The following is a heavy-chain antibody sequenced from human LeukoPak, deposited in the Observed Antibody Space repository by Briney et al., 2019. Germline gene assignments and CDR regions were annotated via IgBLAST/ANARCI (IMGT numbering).Heavy chain of an antibody. V-gene: IGHV3-20*04. Sequence: GGSLRLSCAASGFTFDDYGMSWVRQAPGKGLEWVSGINWNGGSTGYTDSVKGRFTISRDNAKNSLYLQMNSPRGEDTAVYYCASSSGWDPRTRFYYFDYWGQGTLVTVSS. CDR2: INWNGGST. CDR3: ASSSGWDPRTRFYYFDY. D-gene: IGHD6-19*01. J-gene: IGHJ4*02. CDR1: GFTFDDYG.